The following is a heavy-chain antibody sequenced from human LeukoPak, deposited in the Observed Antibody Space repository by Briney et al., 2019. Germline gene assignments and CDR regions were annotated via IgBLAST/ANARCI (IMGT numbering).Heavy chain of an antibody. CDR1: GGSISSYY. Sequence: SETLSLTCTVSGGSISSYYWSWIRQPPGKGLEWIGYIYYSGSTNYNPSLKSRVTISVDTSKNQFSLKLSSVTAADTAVYYCARGQQYCSSTSCYLFDYWGQGTLVTVSS. D-gene: IGHD2-2*01. CDR2: IYYSGST. V-gene: IGHV4-59*01. J-gene: IGHJ4*02. CDR3: ARGQQYCSSTSCYLFDY.